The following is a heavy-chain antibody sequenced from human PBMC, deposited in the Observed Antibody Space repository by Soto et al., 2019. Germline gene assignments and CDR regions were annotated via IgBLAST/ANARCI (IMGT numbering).Heavy chain of an antibody. J-gene: IGHJ4*02. Sequence: QVQLVRSGGEVKKPGASVTVSCKASGYTFINYHITWVRQAPGQGLEWMAWINTYNGMTDYAQRFQGSGTMTRDTSTSTAYMELRNLGSDDTAVYFCAKSPRGEMATDWGQGTLVTVSS. CDR3: AKSPRGEMATD. CDR1: GYTFINYH. CDR2: INTYNGMT. D-gene: IGHD5-12*01. V-gene: IGHV1-18*01.